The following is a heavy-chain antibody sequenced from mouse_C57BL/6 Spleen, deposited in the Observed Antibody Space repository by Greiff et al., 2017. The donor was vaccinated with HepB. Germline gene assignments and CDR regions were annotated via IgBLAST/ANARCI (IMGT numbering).Heavy chain of an antibody. CDR3: TMPGAFAY. CDR1: VYTFTDYE. J-gene: IGHJ3*01. V-gene: IGHV1-15*01. D-gene: IGHD6-1*01. Sequence: QVQLQQSGAELVRPGASVTLSCKASVYTFTDYEMHWVKQTPVHGLEWIGAIDPETGGTAYNQKFKGKAILTADKSSSTAYMELRSLTSEDSAVYYCTMPGAFAYWGQGTLVTVSA. CDR2: IDPETGGT.